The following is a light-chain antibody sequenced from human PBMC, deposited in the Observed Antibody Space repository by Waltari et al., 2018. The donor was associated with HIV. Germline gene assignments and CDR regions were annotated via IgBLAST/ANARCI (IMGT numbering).Light chain of an antibody. CDR1: QSVSGY. CDR3: HYRTHWAGIT. CDR2: DVS. V-gene: IGKV3-11*01. J-gene: IGKJ5*01. Sequence: EIVLTQSPATLSLSPGQTVTLSCRASQSVSGYLAWYQHRPGQAPRLLIYDVSNRASDIPARFSGGGSGTDFSLKISNLQPEDSAFYYCHYRTHWAGITFGQGTRLEI.